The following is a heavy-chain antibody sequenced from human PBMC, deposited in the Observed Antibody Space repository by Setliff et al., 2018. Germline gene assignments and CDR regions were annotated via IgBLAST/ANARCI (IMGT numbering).Heavy chain of an antibody. J-gene: IGHJ4*01. Sequence: ASVKVSCKVSGYTFTVYTMNWVRQAPGQGLEWLGWINTNTGNPTYAQGFSGRFVFSLDTSVNTAYLDISNLKAEDTATYYCARADHLVTTTFDYWGQGTLVTVSS. V-gene: IGHV7-4-1*02. CDR3: ARADHLVTTTFDY. CDR2: INTNTGNP. D-gene: IGHD4-17*01. CDR1: GYTFTVYT.